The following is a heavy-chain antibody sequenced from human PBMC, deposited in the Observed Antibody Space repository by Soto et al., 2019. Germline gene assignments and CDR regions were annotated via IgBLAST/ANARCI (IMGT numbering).Heavy chain of an antibody. CDR2: ISYDGFNR. CDR1: GFTFGSYA. J-gene: IGHJ4*02. Sequence: QVHLVESGGGVVQPGRSLRLSCAASGFTFGSYAMHWVRQARGGALEWVAVISYDGFNRYYAESVKGRFTISRDNSKNTLYLQMDNLKPDDAAVYFCAGVEDEGGSFYDWGQGTLVTVSS. V-gene: IGHV3-30*01. D-gene: IGHD1-26*01. CDR3: AGVEDEGGSFYD.